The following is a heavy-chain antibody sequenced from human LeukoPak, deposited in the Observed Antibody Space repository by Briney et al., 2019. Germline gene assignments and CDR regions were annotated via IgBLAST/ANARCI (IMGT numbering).Heavy chain of an antibody. J-gene: IGHJ5*02. Sequence: SETLSLTCTVSGYSISSGYYWGWIRQPPGKGLEWIGSIYHSGSTYYNPSLKSRVTISVDTSKNQFSLKLSSVTAADTAVYYCARGRKGYYYGSGSYYSPNWFDPWGQGTLVTVSS. CDR1: GYSISSGYY. CDR3: ARGRKGYYYGSGSYYSPNWFDP. CDR2: IYHSGST. D-gene: IGHD3-10*01. V-gene: IGHV4-38-2*02.